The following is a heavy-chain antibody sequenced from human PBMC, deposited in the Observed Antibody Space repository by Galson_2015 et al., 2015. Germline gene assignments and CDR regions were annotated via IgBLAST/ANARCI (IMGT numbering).Heavy chain of an antibody. Sequence: SEPLSLTCTVSGGSISSSSYYWGWIRQPPGKGLEWIGSIYYSGSTYYNPSLKSRVTISVDTSKNQFSLKLSSVTAADTAVYYCARQGAVAGDFDYWGQGTLVTVSS. V-gene: IGHV4-39*01. J-gene: IGHJ4*02. CDR2: IYYSGST. D-gene: IGHD6-19*01. CDR1: GGSISSSSYY. CDR3: ARQGAVAGDFDY.